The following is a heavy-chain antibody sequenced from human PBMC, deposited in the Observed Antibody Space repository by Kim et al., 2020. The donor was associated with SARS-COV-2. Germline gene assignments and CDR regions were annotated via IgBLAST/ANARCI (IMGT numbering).Heavy chain of an antibody. CDR1: GYTFTSYG. J-gene: IGHJ6*03. Sequence: ASVKVSCKASGYTFTSYGISWVRQAPGQGLEWMGWISAYNGNTNYAQKLQGRVTMTTDTSTSTAYMELRSLRSDDTAVYYCARGRLRDSFTDYYYMDVWGKGTTVTVSS. CDR3: ARGRLRDSFTDYYYMDV. V-gene: IGHV1-18*01. CDR2: ISAYNGNT. D-gene: IGHD4-17*01.